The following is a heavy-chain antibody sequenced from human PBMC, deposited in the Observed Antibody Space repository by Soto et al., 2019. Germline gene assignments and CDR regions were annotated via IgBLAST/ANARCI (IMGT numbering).Heavy chain of an antibody. CDR2: INHSGST. V-gene: IGHV4-34*01. J-gene: IGHJ6*02. D-gene: IGHD4-17*01. Sequence: SETLSLTCAVYGGSFSCYYWSWIRQPPGKGLEWIGEINHSGSTNYNPSLKSRVTISVDTSKNQFSLKLSSVTAADTAVYYCARVRYGDYFLYYYYGMDVWGQGTTVTVSS. CDR3: ARVRYGDYFLYYYYGMDV. CDR1: GGSFSCYY.